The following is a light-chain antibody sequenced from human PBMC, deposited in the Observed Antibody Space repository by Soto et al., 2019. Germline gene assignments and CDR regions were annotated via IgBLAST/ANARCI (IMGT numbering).Light chain of an antibody. V-gene: IGLV2-23*02. CDR2: EVS. J-gene: IGLJ1*01. CDR3: CSYAGSSTYV. CDR1: SSDVGSYNL. Sequence: QSVLTQPASVSGSPGQSITISCTGTSSDVGSYNLVSWYQQHPGKAPKIMIYEVSKRSSGVSNRFSGSKSGNTASLTFSGLQAEDEADYYCCSYAGSSTYVFGTGTKVTVL.